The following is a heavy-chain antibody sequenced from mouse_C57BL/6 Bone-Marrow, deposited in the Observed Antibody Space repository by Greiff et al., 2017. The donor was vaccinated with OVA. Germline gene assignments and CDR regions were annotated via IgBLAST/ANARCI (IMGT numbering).Heavy chain of an antibody. Sequence: LQESGAELARPGASVKLSCKASGYTFTSYGISWVKQRTGQGLEWIGEIYPRSGNTYYNEKFKGKATLTADKSSSTAYMELRSLTSEDSAVYFCARDGYYWFAYWGQGTLVTVSA. V-gene: IGHV1-81*01. CDR2: IYPRSGNT. J-gene: IGHJ3*01. D-gene: IGHD2-3*01. CDR3: ARDGYYWFAY. CDR1: GYTFTSYG.